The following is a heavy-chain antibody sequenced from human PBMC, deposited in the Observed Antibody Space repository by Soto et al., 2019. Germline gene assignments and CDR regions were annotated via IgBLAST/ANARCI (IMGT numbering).Heavy chain of an antibody. D-gene: IGHD3-3*01. Sequence: QVTLKESGPVLVKPTETLTLTCTVSGFSLSNARMGVSWIRQPPGKALEWLAHIFSNDEKSYSTSLKSRLTISKDTSKSQVVLTMTNMDPVDTATYYCARGSYDFWSGYSDRYYYYGMDVWGQGTTVTVSS. V-gene: IGHV2-26*01. CDR3: ARGSYDFWSGYSDRYYYYGMDV. J-gene: IGHJ6*02. CDR2: IFSNDEK. CDR1: GFSLSNARMG.